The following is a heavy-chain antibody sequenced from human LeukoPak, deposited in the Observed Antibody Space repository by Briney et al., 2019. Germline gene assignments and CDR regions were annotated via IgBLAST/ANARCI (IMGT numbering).Heavy chain of an antibody. Sequence: GGSLRLSCAASGFTFDDYAMHWVRQAPGKGLEWVSGISWNSGSIGYADSVKGRFTISRDNAKNSLYLQMNSLRAEDTALYYCAKDIWERVGPAPYYYYYGMDVWGQGTTVTVSS. D-gene: IGHD1-1*01. CDR2: ISWNSGSI. CDR1: GFTFDDYA. J-gene: IGHJ6*02. CDR3: AKDIWERVGPAPYYYYYGMDV. V-gene: IGHV3-9*01.